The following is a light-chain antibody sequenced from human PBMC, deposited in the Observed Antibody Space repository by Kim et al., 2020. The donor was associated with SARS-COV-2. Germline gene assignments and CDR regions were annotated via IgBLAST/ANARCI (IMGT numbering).Light chain of an antibody. CDR3: QTWGTGIVV. CDR2: LNSDGSH. Sequence: ASVKLTCTRSSGHSSDASAWHQQQPEKGPRYLMKLNSDGSHSKGDGIPDRFSGSSSGAERYLTISSLQSEDEADYYCQTWGTGIVVFGGGTKLTVL. J-gene: IGLJ2*01. CDR1: SGHSSDA. V-gene: IGLV4-69*01.